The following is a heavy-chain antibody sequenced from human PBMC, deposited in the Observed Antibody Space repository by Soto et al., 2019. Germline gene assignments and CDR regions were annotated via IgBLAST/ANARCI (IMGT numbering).Heavy chain of an antibody. CDR2: INPNGGST. CDR1: GYTFTHYY. D-gene: IGHD5-18*01. Sequence: QVQLVQSGAEVKKPGASVKVSCKASGYTFTHYYMHWVRQAPGQGLEWMGIINPNGGSTTYAQRFRAGFTMTRDTTTSTVYMELSSLRSEYSAVYYWATSVNSAMDFDYWGQGTLVTVSS. V-gene: IGHV1-46*01. CDR3: ATSVNSAMDFDY. J-gene: IGHJ4*02.